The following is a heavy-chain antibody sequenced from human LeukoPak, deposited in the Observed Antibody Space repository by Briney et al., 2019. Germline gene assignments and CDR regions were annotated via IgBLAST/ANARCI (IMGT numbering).Heavy chain of an antibody. V-gene: IGHV3-23*01. D-gene: IGHD1-26*01. Sequence: GGFLRLSCAASGFTSSSYAMSWVRQAPGKGLEWVSAISGSGGSTYYADSVKGRFTISRDNSKNTLYLQMNSLRAEDTAVYYCAKDARSLVGAKSSFDYWGQGTLVTVSS. CDR3: AKDARSLVGAKSSFDY. CDR1: GFTSSSYA. J-gene: IGHJ4*02. CDR2: ISGSGGST.